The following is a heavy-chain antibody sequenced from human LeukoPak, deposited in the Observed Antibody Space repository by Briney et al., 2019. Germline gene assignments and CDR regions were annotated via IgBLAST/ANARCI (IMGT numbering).Heavy chain of an antibody. CDR1: GYTFTGYY. V-gene: IGHV1-2*02. Sequence: ASVKVSCKASGYTFTGYYMHWVRQAPGQGLEWMGWINPNSGGTNYAQKFQGRVTITRDTSASTAYMELSSLRSEDMAVYYCARGLRYFDAYYFDYWGQGTLVTVSS. D-gene: IGHD3-9*01. CDR2: INPNSGGT. CDR3: ARGLRYFDAYYFDY. J-gene: IGHJ4*02.